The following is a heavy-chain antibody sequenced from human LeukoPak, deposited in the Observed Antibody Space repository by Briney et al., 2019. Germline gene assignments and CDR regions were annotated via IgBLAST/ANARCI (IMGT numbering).Heavy chain of an antibody. CDR2: IYPADSDI. J-gene: IGHJ4*02. CDR1: GYSINNYW. CDR3: ARLLSGSYSTDY. V-gene: IGHV5-51*01. D-gene: IGHD1-26*01. Sequence: GESLKISCKGSGYSINNYWIGWVRQMPGKGLEWMGIIYPADSDIRYSPSFQGQVTISADKSISTAYLQWSSLKASDTAMYYCARLLSGSYSTDYWGQGTLVTVSS.